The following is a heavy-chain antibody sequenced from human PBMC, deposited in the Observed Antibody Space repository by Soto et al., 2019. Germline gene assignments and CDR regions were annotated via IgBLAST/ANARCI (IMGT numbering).Heavy chain of an antibody. CDR3: AKHSSGSAPSAFDY. D-gene: IGHD5-12*01. Sequence: EVQLLESGGGLEQRGGSLRLSCAASGFTFSNYAMSWVRQGPGKGLEWVSVMSGSGGTTYYADSVKGRFTISRDNSKNPLDLQINIPRGDDTAVYYCAKHSSGSAPSAFDYWGQGTLVTVSS. J-gene: IGHJ4*02. V-gene: IGHV3-23*01. CDR1: GFTFSNYA. CDR2: MSGSGGTT.